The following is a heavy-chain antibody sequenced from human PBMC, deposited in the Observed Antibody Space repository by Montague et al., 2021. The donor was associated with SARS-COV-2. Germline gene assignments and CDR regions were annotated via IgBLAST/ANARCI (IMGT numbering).Heavy chain of an antibody. Sequence: SETLSLTCTVSGGSISGYYWTWIRQPPGKGLEWIGFIYYSRSTNSNPSLESRVTISVDTSKNQFSLNLTSVTAADTAVYYCARGESVTANSGYNYHGFDVWGQGTLVTVSS. D-gene: IGHD5-24*01. CDR1: GGSISGYY. CDR2: IYYSRST. CDR3: ARGESVTANSGYNYHGFDV. V-gene: IGHV4-59*12. J-gene: IGHJ4*02.